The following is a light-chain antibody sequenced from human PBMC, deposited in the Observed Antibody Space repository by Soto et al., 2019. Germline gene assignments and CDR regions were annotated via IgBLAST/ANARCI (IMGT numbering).Light chain of an antibody. J-gene: IGLJ1*01. CDR3: AAWDDGLSGPYV. CDR2: RNN. CDR1: SSNIGSNY. V-gene: IGLV1-47*01. Sequence: QSVLTQPPSGSGTPGQRVTISCSGSSSNIGSNYVYWYQQLPGTATNLLIYRNNQRPAAATDRCSGSKSCTSASLSTSGLRPEEEADYYCAAWDDGLSGPYVFGTGTKVTVL.